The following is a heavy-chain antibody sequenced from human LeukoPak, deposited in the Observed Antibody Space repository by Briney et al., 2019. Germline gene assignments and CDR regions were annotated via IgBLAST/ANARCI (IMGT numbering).Heavy chain of an antibody. CDR3: ACKYCSSTSCYTMSFDY. CDR2: ISGSGGST. CDR1: GFTFSSYA. D-gene: IGHD2-2*02. V-gene: IGHV3-23*01. J-gene: IGHJ4*02. Sequence: PGGSLRLSCAASGFTFSSYAMSWVRQAPGKGLEWVSAISGSGGSTYYADSVKGRFTISRDNSKNTLYLQMNSLRAEDTAVYYCACKYCSSTSCYTMSFDYWGREPWSPSPQ.